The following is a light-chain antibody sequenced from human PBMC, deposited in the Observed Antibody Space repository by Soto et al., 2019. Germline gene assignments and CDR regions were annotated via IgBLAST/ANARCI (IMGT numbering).Light chain of an antibody. CDR1: QSVLYSSNNKDY. J-gene: IGKJ5*01. Sequence: DIVMTQSPDALAASLGERATIKRRSSQSVLYSSNNKDYLAWYQQKPGQPPKLLIYWASTRESGVPDRFSGSGSGTDFTLSISSLQAEDVAVYYCQQYFSTPPTFGQGTRLEIK. CDR2: WAS. CDR3: QQYFSTPPT. V-gene: IGKV4-1*01.